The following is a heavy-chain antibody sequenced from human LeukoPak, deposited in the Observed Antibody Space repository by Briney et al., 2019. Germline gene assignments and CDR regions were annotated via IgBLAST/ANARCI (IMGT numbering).Heavy chain of an antibody. J-gene: IGHJ4*02. CDR2: ISSSSNYI. V-gene: IGHV3-21*01. Sequence: GGSLRLSCAASGFTFSSYSMNWVRQAPGKGLEWVSSISSSSNYIYYADSVKGRFSISRDNSKNTLYLQMNSLRVEDTAVYYCAKDRRRWKTYYYGSGSYPEWGQGTLVTVSS. CDR3: AKDRRRWKTYYYGSGSYPE. D-gene: IGHD3-10*01. CDR1: GFTFSSYS.